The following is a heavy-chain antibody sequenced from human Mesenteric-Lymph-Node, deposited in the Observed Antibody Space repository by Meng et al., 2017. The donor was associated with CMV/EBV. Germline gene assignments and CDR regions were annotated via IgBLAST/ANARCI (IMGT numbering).Heavy chain of an antibody. Sequence: SGYTFTNYQVHWVRQDPGQRLGWLGIINPGGGGTASAQKFQAKITMTRDTSTSTVYMALRNLGTEDTAVYFCARDLSSDTTSYYTPDYWGQGTLVTVSS. V-gene: IGHV1-46*01. CDR1: GYTFTNYQ. D-gene: IGHD2/OR15-2a*01. CDR3: ARDLSSDTTSYYTPDY. CDR2: INPGGGGT. J-gene: IGHJ4*02.